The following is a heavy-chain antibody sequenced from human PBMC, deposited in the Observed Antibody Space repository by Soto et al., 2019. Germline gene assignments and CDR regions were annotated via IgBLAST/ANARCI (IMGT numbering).Heavy chain of an antibody. Sequence: PGGSLRLSCAASGFTFSSYAMSWVRQAPGKGLEWVSAISGSGGSTYYADSVKGRFTISRDNSKNTLYLQMNSLRAEDTAVYYCAKPSSYGTHCSGGSCYPTPYYFDYWGQGTLVTVSS. D-gene: IGHD2-15*01. V-gene: IGHV3-23*01. CDR1: GFTFSSYA. CDR2: ISGSGGST. CDR3: AKPSSYGTHCSGGSCYPTPYYFDY. J-gene: IGHJ4*02.